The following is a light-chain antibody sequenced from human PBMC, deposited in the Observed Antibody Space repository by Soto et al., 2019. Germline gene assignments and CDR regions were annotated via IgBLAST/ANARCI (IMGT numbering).Light chain of an antibody. CDR2: DVS. J-gene: IGLJ2*01. CDR1: SSDVGGYNY. V-gene: IGLV2-14*01. Sequence: QSALTQPASVSGSHGKSITISCTGPSSDVGGYNYVSWYQQHPGKAPKLMIYDVSNRPSGVSNRFSGSKSGNTASLTISGLQAEHEADYYCSSYTSSSTVVFGGGTKLTVL. CDR3: SSYTSSSTVV.